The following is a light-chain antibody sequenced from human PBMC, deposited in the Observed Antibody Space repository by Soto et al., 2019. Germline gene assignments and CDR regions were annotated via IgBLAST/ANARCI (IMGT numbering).Light chain of an antibody. CDR2: KAS. V-gene: IGKV1-5*03. Sequence: DIQMTQSPSTLSASVGDRVTITCRASQSISSWLAWYQQKPGKAPKLLIYKASSLESGVPSRFSGSGSGTEFTLTISSLKPDDFATYYCQQYNSYSLTFGGGTKVEIK. J-gene: IGKJ4*01. CDR1: QSISSW. CDR3: QQYNSYSLT.